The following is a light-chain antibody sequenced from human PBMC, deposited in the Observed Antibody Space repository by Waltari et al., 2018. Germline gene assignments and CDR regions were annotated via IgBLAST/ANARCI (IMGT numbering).Light chain of an antibody. CDR3: SSQSSNDVVL. Sequence: QSALTQPASVSWSPGQSVTIFFAGTRNDVGGYNSVSWYQEHPGQAPRVLIYDVSDRPSGVSNRFSGSKSGNTASLTISGLQAEDEADYYCSSQSSNDVVLFGGGTKLTVL. J-gene: IGLJ2*01. CDR2: DVS. V-gene: IGLV2-14*01. CDR1: RNDVGGYNS.